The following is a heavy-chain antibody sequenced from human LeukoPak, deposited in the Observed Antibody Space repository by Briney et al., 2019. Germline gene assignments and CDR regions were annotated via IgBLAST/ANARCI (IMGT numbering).Heavy chain of an antibody. CDR1: SDSISSYY. Sequence: SETLSLTCIVSSDSISSYYWSWLRQPPGKGLEWIGEVIHSGSTNYIPSLKGRVTISVDTSKNQFSLRLSSVTAADTAVYYCARAVSPYYYYYMDVWGKGTTVTVSS. D-gene: IGHD3-22*01. V-gene: IGHV4-34*12. J-gene: IGHJ6*03. CDR2: VIHSGST. CDR3: ARAVSPYYYYYMDV.